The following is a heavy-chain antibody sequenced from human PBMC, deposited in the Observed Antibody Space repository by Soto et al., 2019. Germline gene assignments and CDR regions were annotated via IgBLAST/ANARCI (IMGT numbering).Heavy chain of an antibody. Sequence: SETLSLTCGVSGYSITSGFYWGWVRQSPGKGLEWIGTISYSAKTFYNPSLARRFSMAVDSSKNQFSLRLTSVTAADTALYYCTRGAGAPWVSFDSWGRGILVTVSS. D-gene: IGHD3-16*01. V-gene: IGHV4-38-2*01. CDR3: TRGAGAPWVSFDS. CDR2: ISYSAKT. J-gene: IGHJ4*02. CDR1: GYSITSGFY.